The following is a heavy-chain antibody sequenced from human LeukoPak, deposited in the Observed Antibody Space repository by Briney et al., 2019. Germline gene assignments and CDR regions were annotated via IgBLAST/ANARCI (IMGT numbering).Heavy chain of an antibody. CDR2: IKSDGSGT. J-gene: IGHJ4*02. V-gene: IGHV3-74*01. CDR1: GFSFSNYW. Sequence: PGGSLRLSRTASGFSFSNYWMHWVRQAPGRGLVWVSRIKSDGSGTNYADSVKGRFTISRDNAKNTLYLQMNSLRAEDTAVYYCARRNTAMITGFDYWGRGTLVTVSS. CDR3: ARRNTAMITGFDY. D-gene: IGHD5-18*01.